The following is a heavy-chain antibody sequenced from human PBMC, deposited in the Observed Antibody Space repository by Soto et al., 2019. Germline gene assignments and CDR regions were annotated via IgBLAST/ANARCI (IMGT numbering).Heavy chain of an antibody. CDR3: VGSYRAGGLVPTAP. D-gene: IGHD2-2*01. V-gene: IGHV1-2*02. CDR1: GYTFIGYE. J-gene: IGHJ6*02. CDR2: MNPNSGAT. Sequence: QVQLVQSGADVKKPGASVKVSCKASGYTFIGYEMHWVRQAPGQGLEWMGWMNPNSGATRDAQKFQGSVTMTRDTSISTAYMELSSLTSDDTAVYYCVGSYRAGGLVPTAPWGQGTTVIVSS.